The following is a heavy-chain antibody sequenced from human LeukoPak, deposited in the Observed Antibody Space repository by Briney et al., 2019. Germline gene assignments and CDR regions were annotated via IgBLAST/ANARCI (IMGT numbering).Heavy chain of an antibody. D-gene: IGHD1-14*01. Sequence: SETLSLTCTVSGGSISGYYWSWIRQPPGKGLEWVGDIYHSGHTNYNPSLMSRVTISVDTSKNQFSLRLIPVTAADTAVYYCARGERPGLAYWGQGTLVTVSS. CDR2: IYHSGHT. V-gene: IGHV4-59*01. CDR1: GGSISGYY. J-gene: IGHJ4*02. CDR3: ARGERPGLAY.